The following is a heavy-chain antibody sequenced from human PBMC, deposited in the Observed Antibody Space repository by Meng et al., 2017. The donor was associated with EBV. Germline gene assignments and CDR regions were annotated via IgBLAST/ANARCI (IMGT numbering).Heavy chain of an antibody. D-gene: IGHD6-6*01. Sequence: QITLQESGPTLVKPTPPLTLTCTFSGFSLSTRGVGVGWIRQPPGKALEWLALIYWDDDKRYSPSLKSRLTITKDTSKNQVVLTMTNMDPVDAATYYCAHIIAARPFDYWGQGTLVTVSS. J-gene: IGHJ4*02. CDR2: IYWDDDK. CDR3: AHIIAARPFDY. CDR1: GFSLSTRGVG. V-gene: IGHV2-5*02.